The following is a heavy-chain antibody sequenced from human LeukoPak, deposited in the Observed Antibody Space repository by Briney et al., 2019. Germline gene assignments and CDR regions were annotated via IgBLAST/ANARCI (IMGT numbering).Heavy chain of an antibody. CDR1: GYTLTELS. Sequence: GASVKVSCKVSGYTLTELSMHWVRQAPGKGLEWMGGFDPEDGETIYAQKFQGRVTMTEDTSTDTAYMELSSLRSEDTAVYYCARVVARPTIVGATNWFDPWGQGTLVTVSS. CDR2: FDPEDGET. CDR3: ARVVARPTIVGATNWFDP. D-gene: IGHD1-26*01. V-gene: IGHV1-24*01. J-gene: IGHJ5*02.